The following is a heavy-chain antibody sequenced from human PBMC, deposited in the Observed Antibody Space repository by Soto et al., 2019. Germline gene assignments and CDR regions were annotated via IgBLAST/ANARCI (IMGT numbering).Heavy chain of an antibody. CDR2: IYYSGST. J-gene: IGHJ6*02. D-gene: IGHD5-18*01. CDR1: GGSISSGGYY. V-gene: IGHV4-31*03. Sequence: PSETLSLTCTVSGGSISSGGYYWSWIRQHPGKGLEWIGYIYYSGSTYYNPSLKSRVTISVDTSKNQFSLKLSSVTAADTAVYYCARGSWLDTAFYGMDVWGQWTTVTGS. CDR3: ARGSWLDTAFYGMDV.